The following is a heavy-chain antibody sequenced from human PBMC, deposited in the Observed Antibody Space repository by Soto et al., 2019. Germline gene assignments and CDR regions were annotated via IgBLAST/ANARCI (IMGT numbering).Heavy chain of an antibody. CDR2: IYYSGST. V-gene: IGHV4-39*01. J-gene: IGHJ4*02. D-gene: IGHD5-12*01. CDR1: GGSISSSVYY. Sequence: PSETLSLTCPVAGGSISSSVYYWGWIRQPPGKGLEWIGSIYYSGSTYYNPSLKSRVTISVDTSKNQFSLKLSSVTAADTAVYYCARTFPDIVATTYDYWGQGTLVTVSS. CDR3: ARTFPDIVATTYDY.